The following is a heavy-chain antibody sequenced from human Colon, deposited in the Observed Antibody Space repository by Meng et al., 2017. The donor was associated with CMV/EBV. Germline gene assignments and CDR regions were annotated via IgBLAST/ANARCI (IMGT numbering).Heavy chain of an antibody. Sequence: GGSLRLSCAASGFTFSTYSMNWVRQAPGKGLEWVSSISPTGIYIYYTDSVKGRFTISRDNAKNSLHLQMNSLTAEDTALYYCARLNSPKSPDVLTSYYSPCDSWGQGTLVTVSS. CDR1: GFTFSTYS. J-gene: IGHJ4*02. V-gene: IGHV3-21*01. CDR3: ARLNSPKSPDVLTSYYSPCDS. D-gene: IGHD3-9*01. CDR2: ISPTGIYI.